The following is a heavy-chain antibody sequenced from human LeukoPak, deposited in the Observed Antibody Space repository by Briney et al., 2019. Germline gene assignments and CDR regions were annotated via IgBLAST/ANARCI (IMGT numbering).Heavy chain of an antibody. CDR2: ISGTSTI. Sequence: GGSLRLSCAASGFTFSSNDMNWVRRAPGKGLEWISYISGTSTIYYADSVKGRFTISRDNAKNSLYLQMNSLRAEDTAVYYCARAPGPDWRKLDYWGQGTLVTVSS. D-gene: IGHD3-9*01. J-gene: IGHJ4*02. CDR3: ARAPGPDWRKLDY. CDR1: GFTFSSND. V-gene: IGHV3-48*03.